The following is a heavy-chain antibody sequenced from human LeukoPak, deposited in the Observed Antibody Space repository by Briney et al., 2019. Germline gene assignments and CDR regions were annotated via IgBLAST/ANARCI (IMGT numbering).Heavy chain of an antibody. CDR1: GITLSNYG. J-gene: IGHJ4*02. CDR2: ISGGGGST. CDR3: AKLVLTGYYTSFDY. V-gene: IGHV3-23*01. Sequence: GGSLRLSCAVSGITLSNYGMSWVRQAPGKGLEWVSAISGGGGSTYYADSVKGRFTISRDNSKNTLYLQMNSLRAEDTAVYYCAKLVLTGYYTSFDYWGQGTLVTVSS. D-gene: IGHD3-9*01.